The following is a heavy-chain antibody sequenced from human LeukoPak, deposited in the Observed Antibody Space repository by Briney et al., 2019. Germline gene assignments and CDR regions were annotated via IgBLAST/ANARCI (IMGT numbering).Heavy chain of an antibody. CDR2: IYTSEST. D-gene: IGHD3-16*01. CDR3: ARDGGYVWGSYSIGGDHWFDP. Sequence: SETLSLTCTVSGDSISSGSYYWSWIRQPAGKGLEWIGRIYTSESTNYNPSLKSRVTISADTSKNQFSLKLSSVTAADTAVYYCARDGGYVWGSYSIGGDHWFDPWGQGTLVTVSS. J-gene: IGHJ5*02. V-gene: IGHV4-61*02. CDR1: GDSISSGSYY.